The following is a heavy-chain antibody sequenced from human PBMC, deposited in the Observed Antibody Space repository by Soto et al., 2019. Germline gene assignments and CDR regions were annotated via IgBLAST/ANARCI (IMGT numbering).Heavy chain of an antibody. V-gene: IGHV3-23*01. J-gene: IGHJ5*01. D-gene: IGHD3-16*01. CDR3: AKGANYVGLFDS. CDR1: GFTFSSFA. CDR2: ISGGGIT. Sequence: EVQLFESGGGLVLPGGSLRLSCAASGFTFSSFAMSWVRQATGKGLEWVSVISGGGITHYSNSVKGRFTISRDNSKNMVYLEMTTLRAEDTALYYCAKGANYVGLFDSWGQGTLVTVST.